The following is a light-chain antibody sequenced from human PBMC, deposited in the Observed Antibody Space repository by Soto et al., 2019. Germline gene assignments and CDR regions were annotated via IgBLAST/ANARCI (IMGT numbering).Light chain of an antibody. V-gene: IGKV1-5*01. Sequence: GDRVTITCRASQSISSWLAWYQQKPGKAPKLLIYDASSLESGVPSRFSGSGSGTEFTLTISSLQPDDFATYSCQQYNSYSPTFGQGTKVDIK. J-gene: IGKJ1*01. CDR3: QQYNSYSPT. CDR1: QSISSW. CDR2: DAS.